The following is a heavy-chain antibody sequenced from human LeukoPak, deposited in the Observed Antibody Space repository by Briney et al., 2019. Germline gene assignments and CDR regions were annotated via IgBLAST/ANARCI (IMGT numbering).Heavy chain of an antibody. J-gene: IGHJ4*02. V-gene: IGHV3-23*01. Sequence: GGSLRLSCAPSGFSLSNYAMSWVRQAPGKGLEWVSLIIASSGSTVYADPVKGRFTISRDNSKNTLYLQMNSLRAEDTAVYYCAKDRYYYDSSGYLSHWGQGTLVTVSS. D-gene: IGHD3-22*01. CDR3: AKDRYYYDSSGYLSH. CDR2: IIASSGST. CDR1: GFSLSNYA.